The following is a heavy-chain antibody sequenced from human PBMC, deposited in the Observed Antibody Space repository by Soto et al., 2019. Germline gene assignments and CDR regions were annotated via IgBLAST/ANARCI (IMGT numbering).Heavy chain of an antibody. D-gene: IGHD2-8*02. CDR3: AKETNRFAVLPALDY. Sequence: QVQLVESGGGVVQPGGSLRLSCAASGFTFSSYAMHWVRLAPGTGLEWVAGISYDGRNKFSADSVKGRFTISRDNSQNTLYLQMNSLRPEDTAVYYCAKETNRFAVLPALDYWGQGTLVTVS. V-gene: IGHV3-30*18. CDR1: GFTFSSYA. CDR2: ISYDGRNK. J-gene: IGHJ4*02.